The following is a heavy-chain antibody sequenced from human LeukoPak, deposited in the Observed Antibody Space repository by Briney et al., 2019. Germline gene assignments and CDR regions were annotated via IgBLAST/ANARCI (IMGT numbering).Heavy chain of an antibody. D-gene: IGHD3-22*01. J-gene: IGHJ5*02. CDR3: ARGGLFYDSSGTTNWFDP. Sequence: TSETLSLTCTVSGYSISSGYYWGWIRQPPGKGLEWIGSIYHSGNTYYNPSLKGRVTISIDTSKNQFSLKLSSVTAADTAVYYCARGGLFYDSSGTTNWFDPWGQGTLVTVSS. V-gene: IGHV4-38-2*02. CDR1: GYSISSGYY. CDR2: IYHSGNT.